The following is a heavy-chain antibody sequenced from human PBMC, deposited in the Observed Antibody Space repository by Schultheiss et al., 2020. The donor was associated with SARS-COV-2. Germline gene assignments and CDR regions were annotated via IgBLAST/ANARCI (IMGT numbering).Heavy chain of an antibody. Sequence: GSLRLSCAVYGGSFSGYYWSWIRQPPGKGLEWIGEINHSGSTNYNPSLKSRVTISVDTSKNQFSLKLSSVTAADTAVYYCARGGDYPPYFDYWGQGTLVTVSS. J-gene: IGHJ4*02. V-gene: IGHV4-34*01. D-gene: IGHD4-17*01. CDR2: INHSGST. CDR1: GGSFSGYY. CDR3: ARGGDYPPYFDY.